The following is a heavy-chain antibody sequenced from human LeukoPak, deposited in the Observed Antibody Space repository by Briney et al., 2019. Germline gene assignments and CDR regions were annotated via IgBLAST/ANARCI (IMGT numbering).Heavy chain of an antibody. D-gene: IGHD3-10*01. J-gene: IGHJ4*02. CDR3: ARAKEGILWFGEYLEY. V-gene: IGHV1-18*01. CDR1: GYTFTSYG. CDR2: ISAYNGNT. Sequence: ASVKVSCKASGYTFTSYGISWVRQAPGQGLEWMGWISAYNGNTNYAQKLQGRVTITTDESTSTVYMGLSSLRSEDTAVYYCARAKEGILWFGEYLEYWGQGTLVTVSS.